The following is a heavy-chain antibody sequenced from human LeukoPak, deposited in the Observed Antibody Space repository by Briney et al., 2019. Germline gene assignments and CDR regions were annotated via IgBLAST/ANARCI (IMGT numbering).Heavy chain of an antibody. CDR1: GYTFTNYY. CDR2: INPSGGST. J-gene: IGHJ4*02. CDR3: ARRAGGYSHPYDY. V-gene: IGHV1-46*01. D-gene: IGHD4-23*01. Sequence: ASVRVSCKASGYTFTNYYIHWVRQAPGQGLEWMGIINPSGGSTSYAQKFQGRVTMTRDTSTSTVYMELSSLRSEDTAVYYCARRAGGYSHPYDYWGQGILVTVSS.